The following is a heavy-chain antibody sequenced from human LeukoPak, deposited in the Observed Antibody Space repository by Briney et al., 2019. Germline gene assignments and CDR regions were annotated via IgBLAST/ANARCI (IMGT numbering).Heavy chain of an antibody. CDR1: GYTFTGYY. V-gene: IGHV1-2*02. Sequence: ASVKVSCKASGYTFTGYYMHWVRQAPGQGLEWMEWINPNSGGTNYAQKFQGRVTMTRDTSISTAYMELSRLRSDDTAVYYCARDQGSSWSSTYYYYYMDVWGKGTTVTVSS. D-gene: IGHD6-13*01. CDR3: ARDQGSSWSSTYYYYYMDV. J-gene: IGHJ6*03. CDR2: INPNSGGT.